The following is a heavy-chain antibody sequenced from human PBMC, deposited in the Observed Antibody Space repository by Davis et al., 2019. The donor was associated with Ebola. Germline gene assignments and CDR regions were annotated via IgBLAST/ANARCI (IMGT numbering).Heavy chain of an antibody. Sequence: GESLKIPCQGLGYSFTNYWIGWVRRLPGKGLEWVGIIYTGDSDTRYSPSFRGQVTISADKSTKTAFLQWSSLKASDTAMYYCASLRRTITGMDDSFDVWGQGTMVTVSS. D-gene: IGHD1-20*01. CDR3: ASLRRTITGMDDSFDV. CDR1: GYSFTNYW. CDR2: IYTGDSDT. V-gene: IGHV5-51*01. J-gene: IGHJ3*01.